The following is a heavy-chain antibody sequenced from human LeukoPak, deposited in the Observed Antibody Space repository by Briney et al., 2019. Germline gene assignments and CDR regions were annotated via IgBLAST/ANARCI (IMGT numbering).Heavy chain of an antibody. Sequence: GGSLRLSCAASGFIFSDYYMSWIRQAPGKGLEWVSAISGSGGSTYYADSVKGRFTISRDNSKNTLYLQMNSLRAEDTAVYYCAKDLARIGCSYAIDYWGQGTLVTVSS. J-gene: IGHJ4*02. CDR2: ISGSGGST. CDR3: AKDLARIGCSYAIDY. V-gene: IGHV3-23*01. CDR1: GFIFSDYY. D-gene: IGHD5-18*01.